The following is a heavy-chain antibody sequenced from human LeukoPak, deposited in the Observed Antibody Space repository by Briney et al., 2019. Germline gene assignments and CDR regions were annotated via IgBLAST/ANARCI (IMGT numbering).Heavy chain of an antibody. CDR3: ARAELLSGSGWRW. CDR2: INPNSGGT. V-gene: IGHV1-2*02. CDR1: GYTFTGYY. D-gene: IGHD6-19*01. J-gene: IGHJ4*02. Sequence: ASVKVSCKASGYTFTGYYMHWVRQAPGQGLERMGWINPNSGGTNYAQKFQGRVTMTRDTSISTAYMELSRLRSDDTAVYYCARAELLSGSGWRWWGQGTLVTVSS.